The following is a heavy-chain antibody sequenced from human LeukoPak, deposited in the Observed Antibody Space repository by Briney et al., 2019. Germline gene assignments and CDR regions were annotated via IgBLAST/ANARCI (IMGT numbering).Heavy chain of an antibody. D-gene: IGHD6-13*01. CDR2: INWNSGGI. CDR1: GFTFDDYA. Sequence: GGSLRLSCAASGFTFDDYAMHWVRQAPGKGLEWVSGINWNSGGIGYADSVKGRFTISRDNSKNSLYLQMNSLRAEDTALYYCAKEEWGAAAGDWGQGTLVTVSS. J-gene: IGHJ4*02. CDR3: AKEEWGAAAGD. V-gene: IGHV3-9*01.